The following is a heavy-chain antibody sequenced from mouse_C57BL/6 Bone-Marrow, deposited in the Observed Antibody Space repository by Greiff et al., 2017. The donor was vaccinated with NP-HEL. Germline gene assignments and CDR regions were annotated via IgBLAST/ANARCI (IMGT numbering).Heavy chain of an antibody. D-gene: IGHD1-1*01. J-gene: IGHJ1*03. CDR1: GFSLTSYG. CDR2: IWSGGST. V-gene: IGHV2-2*01. Sequence: VMLVESGPGLVQPSQSLSITCTVSGFSLTSYGVHWVRQSPGKGLEWLGVIWSGGSTDYNAAFISRLSISKDNSKSQVFFKMNSLQADDTAIYYCARRDYGSGGYFDVWGTGTTVTVSS. CDR3: ARRDYGSGGYFDV.